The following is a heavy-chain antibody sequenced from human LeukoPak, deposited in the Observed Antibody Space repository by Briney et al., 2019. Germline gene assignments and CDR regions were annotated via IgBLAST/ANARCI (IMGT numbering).Heavy chain of an antibody. CDR2: INPSGGST. V-gene: IGHV1-46*01. CDR1: GYTFTSYY. J-gene: IGHJ6*02. CDR3: ATIPPRVVVTASCVDV. Sequence: ASVKVSCKASGYTFTSYYIHWVRQAPGQGLEWMGIINPSGGSTNYAQKFQGRVTMTRDTSTSTVYMELSSLRSEDSAVYYCATIPPRVVVTASCVDVWGQGTTVTVSS. D-gene: IGHD2-21*02.